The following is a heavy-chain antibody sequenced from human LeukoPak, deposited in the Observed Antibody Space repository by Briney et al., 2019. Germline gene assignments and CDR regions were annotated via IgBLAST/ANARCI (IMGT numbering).Heavy chain of an antibody. CDR3: ARDVYRGSSWYAFDF. CDR1: GFTFSSYW. D-gene: IGHD6-13*01. V-gene: IGHV3-7*01. Sequence: GGSLRLSCAASGFTFSSYWMSWVRQAPGKGLEWVANIKQDGSEKYYVDSVKGRFTISRDNAKNSLYLQMNSLRDEDTGVYYCARDVYRGSSWYAFDFWGQGTLVTVSS. J-gene: IGHJ4*02. CDR2: IKQDGSEK.